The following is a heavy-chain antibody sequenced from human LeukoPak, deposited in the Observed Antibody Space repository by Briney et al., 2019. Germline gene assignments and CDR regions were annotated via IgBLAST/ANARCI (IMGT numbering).Heavy chain of an antibody. CDR2: IYYSGST. V-gene: IGHV4-59*01. J-gene: IGHJ4*02. CDR1: DGSISSYY. D-gene: IGHD6-19*01. CDR3: AREGGSGWYEYHFDY. Sequence: PSETLSLTSNVSDGSISSYYWSWIRQPPGKGLEWIGYIYYSGSTNYNPSLKSRVTISVDTSKNQFSLKLSSATAADTAVYYCAREGGSGWYEYHFDYWGQGTLVTVSS.